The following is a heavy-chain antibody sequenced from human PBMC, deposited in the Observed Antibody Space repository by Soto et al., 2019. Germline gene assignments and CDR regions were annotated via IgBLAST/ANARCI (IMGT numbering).Heavy chain of an antibody. Sequence: SETLSLTCTVSGGSISSYYWSWIRQPPGKGLEWIGYIYYSGSTNYNPSLKSRVTISVDTSKNQFSLKLSSVTAADTAVYYCARGHDFPHPHSLLITMVRPPKKNRPYNWFDPWGQGTLVTVSS. CDR3: ARGHDFPHPHSLLITMVRPPKKNRPYNWFDP. V-gene: IGHV4-59*01. CDR2: IYYSGST. CDR1: GGSISSYY. J-gene: IGHJ5*02. D-gene: IGHD3-10*01.